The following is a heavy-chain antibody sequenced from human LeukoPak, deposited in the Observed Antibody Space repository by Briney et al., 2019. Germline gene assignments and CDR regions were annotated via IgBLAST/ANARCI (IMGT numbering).Heavy chain of an antibody. V-gene: IGHV4-39*01. CDR2: IYYSGTT. D-gene: IGHD3-9*01. CDR1: GGSINSNSHH. Sequence: PSETLSLTCSVSGGSINSNSHHWDWIRQAPGKALEWIGNIYYSGTTSYSPSRKSRVSISLDTSKNQFSLRLTSVTAADTAVYYCARRGDILTDYAFDYWGQGTLVTVSS. CDR3: ARRGDILTDYAFDY. J-gene: IGHJ4*02.